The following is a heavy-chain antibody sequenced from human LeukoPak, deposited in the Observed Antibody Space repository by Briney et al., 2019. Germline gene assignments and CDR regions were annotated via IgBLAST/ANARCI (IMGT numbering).Heavy chain of an antibody. CDR1: GFTFSSYA. CDR2: ISSSGGST. D-gene: IGHD5-18*01. CDR3: AKDLHTYGTTPLDY. V-gene: IGHV3-23*01. Sequence: GGSLRLSCAASGFTFSSYAMSWVRQTAGKGLEWVSSISSSGGSTYYADSVKGRFTISRDYSKNTLYLQMNSLRAEDTAVYYCAKDLHTYGTTPLDYWGQGTLVTVSS. J-gene: IGHJ4*02.